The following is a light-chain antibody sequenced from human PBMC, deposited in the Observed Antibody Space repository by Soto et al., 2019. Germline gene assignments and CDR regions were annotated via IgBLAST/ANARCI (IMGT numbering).Light chain of an antibody. V-gene: IGKV3-20*01. CDR3: QQYGTSVWT. J-gene: IGKJ1*01. Sequence: EVVLTQSPGTLSLSPGERATLSCRASQSVSSNYLGWYQQKPGQAPRLLIYGASSRATGIPDRFSGSGSGPDFTLTISRLEPEDFAVYYCQQYGTSVWTFGQGTKVDI. CDR1: QSVSSNY. CDR2: GAS.